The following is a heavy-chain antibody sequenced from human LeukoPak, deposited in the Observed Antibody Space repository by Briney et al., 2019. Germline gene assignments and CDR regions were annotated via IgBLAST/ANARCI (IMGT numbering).Heavy chain of an antibody. D-gene: IGHD3-16*01. CDR1: GFTLSSYA. CDR3: AKALGDYFDY. Sequence: GGSLRLSCAASGFTLSSYAMSWVRQAPGKGVEWGSAISGRGGSTYYADSVKGRYTISRDNSKNTLYLQMNSLRAEDTAVYYCAKALGDYFDYWGQGTLVTVSS. V-gene: IGHV3-23*01. J-gene: IGHJ4*02. CDR2: ISGRGGST.